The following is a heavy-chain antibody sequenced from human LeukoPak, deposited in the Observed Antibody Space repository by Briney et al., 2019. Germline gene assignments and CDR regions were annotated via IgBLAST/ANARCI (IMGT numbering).Heavy chain of an antibody. V-gene: IGHV3-48*03. J-gene: IGHJ6*03. CDR1: GFTFSSYE. D-gene: IGHD5-18*01. CDR2: ISSSGSTI. Sequence: GGSLRLSCAASGFTFSSYEMNWVRQAPGKGLEWVSYISSSGSTIYYADSVKGRFTISRDNAKNSLYLQMNSLRAEDTAVYYCARRGNTAMAPYYYYYMDVWGKGTTVTVSS. CDR3: ARRGNTAMAPYYYYYMDV.